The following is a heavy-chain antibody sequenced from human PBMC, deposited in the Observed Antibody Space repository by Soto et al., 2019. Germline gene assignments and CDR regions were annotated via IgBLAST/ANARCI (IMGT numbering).Heavy chain of an antibody. J-gene: IGHJ4*02. CDR2: ITSSSGTM. Sequence: LILSCAASECTVSTHSMNWCRQAPGKGLEWISYITSSSGTMYADSVKGRFTISRDNAKNSLYLQMNSLRAEDTAGYFCVGEVGFQLIYWGQGTLVTVSS. CDR3: VGEVGFQLIY. V-gene: IGHV3-48*01. CDR1: ECTVSTHS. D-gene: IGHD2-2*01.